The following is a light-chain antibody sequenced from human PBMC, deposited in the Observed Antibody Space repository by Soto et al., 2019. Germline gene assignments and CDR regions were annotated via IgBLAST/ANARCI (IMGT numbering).Light chain of an antibody. CDR1: QSVSSY. Sequence: EIVLTQSPATLTLSPGERATLSCRASQSVSSYLALYQQKPGQAPRLLIYDASNRATCIPARFSGSGSGTDFTLTISSLEPEVFAVYSCQQRSIVPWTFGQGTKVEIK. CDR3: QQRSIVPWT. V-gene: IGKV3-11*01. J-gene: IGKJ1*01. CDR2: DAS.